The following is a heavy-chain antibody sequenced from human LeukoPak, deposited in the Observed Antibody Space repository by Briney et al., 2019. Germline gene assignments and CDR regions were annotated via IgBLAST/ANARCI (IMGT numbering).Heavy chain of an antibody. V-gene: IGHV3-30*18. D-gene: IGHD2-21*02. J-gene: IGHJ4*02. CDR3: AEDRGVTRDFDY. Sequence: GGSLRLSCAASGFTFSSYGMHWVRQAPGKGLEWVAVISYDGSNKYYADSVKGRFTISRDNSKNTLYLQMNSLRAEDTAVYYCAEDRGVTRDFDYWGQGTLVTVSS. CDR2: ISYDGSNK. CDR1: GFTFSSYG.